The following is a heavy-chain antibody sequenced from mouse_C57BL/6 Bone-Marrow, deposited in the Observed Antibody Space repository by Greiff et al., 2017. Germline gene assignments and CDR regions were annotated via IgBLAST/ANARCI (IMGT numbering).Heavy chain of an antibody. Sequence: EVKLVESGGGLVKPGGSLKLSCAASGFTFSDYGMHWVRQAPEKGLEWVAYISRGSSTIYYADTVKGRFTISRDNAKNTLFLQMTRLRSEDTAMYYCARDYGSSPWFAYWGQGTLVTVSA. CDR3: ARDYGSSPWFAY. D-gene: IGHD1-1*01. V-gene: IGHV5-17*01. J-gene: IGHJ3*01. CDR1: GFTFSDYG. CDR2: ISRGSSTI.